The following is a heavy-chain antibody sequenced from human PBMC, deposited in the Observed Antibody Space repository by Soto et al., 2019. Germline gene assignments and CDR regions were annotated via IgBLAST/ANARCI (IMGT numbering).Heavy chain of an antibody. CDR3: AKTYTGG. Sequence: LQSGGGIAQPGGSLRLSCTASEFNLRDQALSWVRQAPGGGLEWVSGISGMEDRTNYADFVKGRFFISKDRAKNTLNLQMNGLRDDDTAVYYCAKTYTGGWGQGTQVTVSS. J-gene: IGHJ4*02. V-gene: IGHV3-23*01. CDR1: EFNLRDQA. D-gene: IGHD3-10*01. CDR2: ISGMEDRT.